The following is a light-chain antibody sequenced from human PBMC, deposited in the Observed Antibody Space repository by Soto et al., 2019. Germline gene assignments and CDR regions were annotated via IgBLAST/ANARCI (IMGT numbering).Light chain of an antibody. CDR3: QSSDSGLSGSV. CDR1: SSNIGAGYY. J-gene: IGLJ2*01. Sequence: QSVLTQPPSVSGAPGQRVTISCTGSSSNIGAGYYVHWYQQLPGTAPKLLIYGNSNRPSGVPDRLSGSKSGTSASLAITGLQADDEADYYCQSSDSGLSGSVFGGGTKLTVL. CDR2: GNS. V-gene: IGLV1-40*01.